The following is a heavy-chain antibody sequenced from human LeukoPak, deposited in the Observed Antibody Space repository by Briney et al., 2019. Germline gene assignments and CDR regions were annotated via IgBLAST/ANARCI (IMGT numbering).Heavy chain of an antibody. D-gene: IGHD3-16*02. V-gene: IGHV4-59*01. CDR1: GGSISSYY. J-gene: IGHJ4*02. Sequence: NPSETLSLTCTVSGGSISSYYRSWIRQPPGKGLEWIGYIYYSGSTNYNPSLKSRVTISVDTSKNQFSLKLSSVTAADTAVYYCARAMFGGVIPDYWGQGTLVTVSS. CDR2: IYYSGST. CDR3: ARAMFGGVIPDY.